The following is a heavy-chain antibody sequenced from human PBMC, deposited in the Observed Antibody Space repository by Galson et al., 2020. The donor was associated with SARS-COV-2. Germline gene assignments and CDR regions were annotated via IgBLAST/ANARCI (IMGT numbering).Heavy chain of an antibody. J-gene: IGHJ3*02. D-gene: IGHD3-22*01. V-gene: IGHV1-18*01. Sequence: ASVKVSCKASGYSLMKFGLSWVRQAPGQGLEWLAWTSGYNGDTNYAQKFRGRVTLTTDTSTNTAYMELRSLTSDDTAVYYCVRDWDYDRNDDVFDIWGQGTMVTVSS. CDR3: VRDWDYDRNDDVFDI. CDR2: TSGYNGDT. CDR1: GYSLMKFG.